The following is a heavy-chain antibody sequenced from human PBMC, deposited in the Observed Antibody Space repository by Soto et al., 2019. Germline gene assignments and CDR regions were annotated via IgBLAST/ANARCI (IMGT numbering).Heavy chain of an antibody. J-gene: IGHJ4*02. CDR3: ARAGQYYDSSGYAN. Sequence: ASVKVSCKASGYTFTSYGISWVRQAPGQGLEWMGWISAYNGNTNYDQKLQDRVTMTTDTSTSTAYLELRNLRSDDTAVYYCARAGQYYDSSGYANWGQGTLVTVSS. CDR1: GYTFTSYG. V-gene: IGHV1-18*04. D-gene: IGHD3-22*01. CDR2: ISAYNGNT.